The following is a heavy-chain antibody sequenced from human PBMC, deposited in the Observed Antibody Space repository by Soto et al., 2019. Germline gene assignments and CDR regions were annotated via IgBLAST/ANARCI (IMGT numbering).Heavy chain of an antibody. V-gene: IGHV4-59*01. CDR2: VYYTGNT. Sequence: SETLSLTCTVSGGSISSYYWSWIRQPPGKGLEWIGYVYYTGNTNYNPSLKSRVSMSVDTSKNQVSLKLSSVTAADTAVYYCARGNTMIVHYWGPGNQVTVSS. CDR3: ARGNTMIVHY. D-gene: IGHD3-22*01. J-gene: IGHJ4*02. CDR1: GGSISSYY.